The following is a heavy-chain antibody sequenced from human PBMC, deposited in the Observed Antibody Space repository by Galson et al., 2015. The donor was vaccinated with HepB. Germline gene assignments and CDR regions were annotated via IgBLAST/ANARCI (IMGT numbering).Heavy chain of an antibody. CDR1: GFTFSDYY. D-gene: IGHD5-12*01. J-gene: IGHJ2*01. Sequence: SLRLSCAATGFTFSDYYMSWIRQAPGKGLEWVSYISSSGSTIYYADSVKGRFTISRDNAKNSLYLQMNSLRAEDTAVYYCAREPVDIVATIGWPARYFDLWGRGTLVTVSS. CDR3: AREPVDIVATIGWPARYFDL. V-gene: IGHV3-11*01. CDR2: ISSSGSTI.